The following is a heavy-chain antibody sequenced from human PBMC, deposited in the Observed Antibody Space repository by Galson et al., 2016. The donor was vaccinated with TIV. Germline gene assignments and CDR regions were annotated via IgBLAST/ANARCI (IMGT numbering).Heavy chain of an antibody. Sequence: SLRLSCAASGFTFSDYGMHWVRQAPGKGLEWVAVISYDGDQYYAGSVKGRFTISRDNSKNTLYLQMNSLRSDDTAMYYCAKDPRLYGDYFLHYFDYWGQGTLVTVSS. D-gene: IGHD4-17*01. CDR3: AKDPRLYGDYFLHYFDY. V-gene: IGHV3-30*18. CDR2: ISYDGDQ. CDR1: GFTFSDYG. J-gene: IGHJ4*02.